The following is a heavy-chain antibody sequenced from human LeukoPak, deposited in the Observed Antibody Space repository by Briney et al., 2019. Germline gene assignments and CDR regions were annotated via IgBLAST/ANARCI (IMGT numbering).Heavy chain of an antibody. Sequence: PGGSLRLSCVASGFTFSNYAMHWVRQAPGKGLEWVAVTSYEGSSKHYADSVKGRFTISRDNSKNTLYLQMDSLRDEDTAVYYCASPKSGDAILPDHWGQGTLVTVSS. J-gene: IGHJ5*02. D-gene: IGHD1-26*01. CDR1: GFTFSNYA. CDR3: ASPKSGDAILPDH. CDR2: TSYEGSSK. V-gene: IGHV3-30*04.